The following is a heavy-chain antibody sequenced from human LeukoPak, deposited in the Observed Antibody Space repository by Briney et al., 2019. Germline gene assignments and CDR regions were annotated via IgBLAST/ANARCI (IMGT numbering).Heavy chain of an antibody. CDR3: ATGPIAAAGTGYFDL. Sequence: GASVKVSCKVSGYTLTELSMHWVRQAPGKGLEWMGGFDPEDGETIYAQKFQGRVTMTEDTSTDTAYMELNSLRSEDTAVYYCATGPIAAAGTGYFDLWGRGTLVTVSS. D-gene: IGHD6-13*01. CDR2: FDPEDGET. J-gene: IGHJ2*01. CDR1: GYTLTELS. V-gene: IGHV1-24*01.